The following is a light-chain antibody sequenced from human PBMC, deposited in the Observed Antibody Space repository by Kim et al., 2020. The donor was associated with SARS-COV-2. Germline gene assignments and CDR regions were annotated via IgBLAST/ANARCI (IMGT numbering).Light chain of an antibody. J-gene: IGKJ1*01. CDR3: QQYYTAPWT. CDR2: WAS. V-gene: IGKV4-1*01. Sequence: RAPINCKSSQSVYSSTNKNSLAWYQQKPGQPPKVLIYWASTRESGVPDRFSGSGSGTDFTLTISSLQAEDVAVYSCQQYYTAPWTFGQGTKVDIK. CDR1: QSVYSSTNKNS.